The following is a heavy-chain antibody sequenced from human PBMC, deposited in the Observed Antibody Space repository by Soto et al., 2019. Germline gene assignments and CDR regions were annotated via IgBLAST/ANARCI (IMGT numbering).Heavy chain of an antibody. CDR3: ARGAIVAAEYGMDV. CDR2: IWHDGSKT. J-gene: IGHJ6*02. Sequence: GGSLRLSCAASGFSFSTYGMHWVRQAPGKGLEWVAVIWHDGSKTYYADSVKGRLIISRDNSKNTLYVQINSLRAEDRGVYFCARGAIVAAEYGMDVWGQGTTVTVSS. V-gene: IGHV3-33*01. CDR1: GFSFSTYG. D-gene: IGHD3-10*01.